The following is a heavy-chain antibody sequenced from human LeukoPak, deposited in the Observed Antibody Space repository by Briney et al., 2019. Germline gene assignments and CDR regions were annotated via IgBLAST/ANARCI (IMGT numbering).Heavy chain of an antibody. D-gene: IGHD6-13*01. J-gene: IGHJ6*02. V-gene: IGHV4-4*07. CDR1: GGSISSYY. CDR2: IYTSGST. Sequence: SETLSLTCTVSGGSISSYYWSWIRQPAGKGLEWIGRIYTSGSTNYNPSLKSRVTMSVDTSRNQFSLKLSSVTAADTAVYYCARVGYRRWKQQNPYGMDVWGQGTTVTVSS. CDR3: ARVGYRRWKQQNPYGMDV.